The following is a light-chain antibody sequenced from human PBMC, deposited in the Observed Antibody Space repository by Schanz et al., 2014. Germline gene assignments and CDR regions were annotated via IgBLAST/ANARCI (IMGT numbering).Light chain of an antibody. J-gene: IGLJ3*02. CDR2: DVS. V-gene: IGLV2-8*01. CDR1: SSDVGGYNY. CDR3: SSFTSSITGV. Sequence: QSALTQPPSASGSPGQSVAISCTGTSSDVGGYNYVSWYQHHPGKAPKLMIYDVSKRPSGVPDRFFGSKSGTSASLAISGLQAEDEADYYCSSFTSSITGVFGGGTKLTVL.